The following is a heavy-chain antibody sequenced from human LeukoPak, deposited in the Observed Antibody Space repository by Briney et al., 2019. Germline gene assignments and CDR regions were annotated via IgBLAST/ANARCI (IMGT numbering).Heavy chain of an antibody. D-gene: IGHD2-15*01. CDR2: IYTSGSI. CDR3: ARVLSSSGYCSGGSCYYFDY. CDR1: GASISSYY. Sequence: SETLSLTCTVSGASISSYYWSWIRQPAGKGLEWIWRIYTSGSINYNPSLKSRVTMSVDTSKNQFSLRLSSVTAADTAVYYCARVLSSSGYCSGGSCYYFDYWGQGTLVTVSS. J-gene: IGHJ4*02. V-gene: IGHV4-4*07.